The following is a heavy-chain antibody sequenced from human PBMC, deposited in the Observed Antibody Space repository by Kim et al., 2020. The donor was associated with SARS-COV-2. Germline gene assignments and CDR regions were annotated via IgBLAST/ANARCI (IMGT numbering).Heavy chain of an antibody. J-gene: IGHJ6*02. D-gene: IGHD6-6*01. CDR1: GDSVSSNSAA. CDR2: TYYRSKWYN. CDR3: ARDRRGSEYSSSSFLYYSYGMDV. Sequence: SQTLSLTCAISGDSVSSNSAAWNWIRQSPSRGLEWLGRTYYRSKWYNDYAVSVKSRITINPDTSKNQFSLQLNSVTPEDTAVYYCARDRRGSEYSSSSFLYYSYGMDVWGQGTPVTVSS. V-gene: IGHV6-1*01.